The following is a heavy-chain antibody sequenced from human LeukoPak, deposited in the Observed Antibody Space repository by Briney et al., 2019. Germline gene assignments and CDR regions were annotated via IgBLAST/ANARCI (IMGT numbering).Heavy chain of an antibody. CDR1: GYTFTGYY. D-gene: IGHD2-15*01. Sequence: GASVKVSCKASGYTFTGYYMHWVRQAPGQGLEWMGWINPNSGGTNYAQKFQGWVTMTRDTSISTAYMELSRLRSDDTAVYYCARGALTSYCSGGSCSLNWFDPWGQGTLVTVSS. CDR2: INPNSGGT. V-gene: IGHV1-2*04. J-gene: IGHJ5*02. CDR3: ARGALTSYCSGGSCSLNWFDP.